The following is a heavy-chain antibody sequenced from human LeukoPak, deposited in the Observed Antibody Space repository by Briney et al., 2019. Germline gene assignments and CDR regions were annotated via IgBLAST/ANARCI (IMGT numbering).Heavy chain of an antibody. J-gene: IGHJ6*03. V-gene: IGHV1-69*05. CDR3: ARAHQWELRIGYYYMDV. CDR1: GGTFRSYA. Sequence: SVKVSCKASGGTFRSYAISWVRQAPGQGLEWMGGIIPIFGTANYAQKFQGRVTITTDESTSTAYMELSSLRSEDTAVYYCARAHQWELRIGYYYMDVWGKGTTVTVSS. D-gene: IGHD1-26*01. CDR2: IIPIFGTA.